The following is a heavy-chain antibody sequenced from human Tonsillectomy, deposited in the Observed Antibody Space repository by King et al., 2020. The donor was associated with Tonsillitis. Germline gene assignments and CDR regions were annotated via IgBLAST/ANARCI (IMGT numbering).Heavy chain of an antibody. D-gene: IGHD6-6*01. CDR3: ARDLADSSSMEAFFDY. CDR1: GFTFSDYY. Sequence: VQLVESGGGLVKPGGSLRLSCAASGFTFSDYYMSWIRQAPGKGLEWVSYISRSSSYTNYANSVKGRFNISRDNAQNSLYLQMNSLRAEDTAVYYCARDLADSSSMEAFFDYWGQGTLVTVSS. V-gene: IGHV3-11*06. CDR2: ISRSSSYT. J-gene: IGHJ4*02.